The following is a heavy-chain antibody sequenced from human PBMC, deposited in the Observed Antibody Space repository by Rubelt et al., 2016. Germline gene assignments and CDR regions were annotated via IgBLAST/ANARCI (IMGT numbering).Heavy chain of an antibody. CDR3: ARPNYYDSSGYWAEYFQH. D-gene: IGHD3-22*01. V-gene: IGHV4-34*01. Sequence: QVQLQQWGAGLLKPSETLSLTCAVYGGSFSGYYWSWIRQPPGKGLEWIGEINHSGSTYYNPSLKSGVTISVETSKNHFSLKLSSVTAADTAVYYCARPNYYDSSGYWAEYFQHWGQGTLVTVSS. J-gene: IGHJ1*01. CDR2: INHSGST. CDR1: GGSFSGYY.